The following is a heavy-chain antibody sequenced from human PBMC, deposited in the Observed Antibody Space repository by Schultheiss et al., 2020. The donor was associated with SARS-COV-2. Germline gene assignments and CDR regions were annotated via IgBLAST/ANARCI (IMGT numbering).Heavy chain of an antibody. Sequence: SETLSPTCTVSGGSISSGGYYWSWIRQHPGKGLEWIGYIYYSGSTYYNPSLKSRVTISVDTSKNQFSLKLSSVTAADTAVYYCADFSSSWYWGAGYWGQGTLVTVSS. V-gene: IGHV4-39*01. J-gene: IGHJ4*02. D-gene: IGHD6-13*01. CDR3: ADFSSSWYWGAGY. CDR2: IYYSGST. CDR1: GGSISSGGYY.